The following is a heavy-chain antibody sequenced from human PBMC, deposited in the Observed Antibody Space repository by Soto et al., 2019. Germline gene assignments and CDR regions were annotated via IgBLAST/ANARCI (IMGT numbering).Heavy chain of an antibody. D-gene: IGHD2-15*01. CDR3: ASGYCSGGSCYYNLDY. CDR2: IYYSGST. V-gene: IGHV4-31*03. Sequence: QVQLQESGPGLVKPSQTLSLTCTVSGGSISSGGYYWSWIRQHPGKGLEWIGYIYYSGSTYYNPYLKSRVTISVDTSKNQFSLKLSSVTAADTAVYYCASGYCSGGSCYYNLDYWGQGTLVTVSS. J-gene: IGHJ4*02. CDR1: GGSISSGGYY.